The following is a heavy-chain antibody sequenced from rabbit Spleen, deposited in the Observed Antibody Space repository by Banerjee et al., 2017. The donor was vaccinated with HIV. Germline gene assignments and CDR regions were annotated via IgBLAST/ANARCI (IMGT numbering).Heavy chain of an antibody. CDR3: VRDSGWSLNL. CDR2: IDPVFGST. D-gene: IGHD4-1*01. V-gene: IGHV1S47*01. J-gene: IGHJ4*01. CDR1: GFDFSSYG. Sequence: QEQLVESGGGLVQPGGSLKLSCKASGFDFSSYGVSWVRQAPGKGLEWIGYIDPVFGSTYFASWVNGRFTISSHNAQNTLYLQLNSLTAADTATYFCVRDSGWSLNLWCPGTLVTVS.